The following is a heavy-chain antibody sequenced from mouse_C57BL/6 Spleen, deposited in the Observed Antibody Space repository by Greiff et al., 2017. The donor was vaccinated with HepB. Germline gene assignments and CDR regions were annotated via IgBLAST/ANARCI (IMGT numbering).Heavy chain of an antibody. CDR3: AKKGEGMDY. J-gene: IGHJ4*01. Sequence: QVQLQQSGPGLVQPSQCLSITCTASGFSLTSYGVHWVRQSPGKGLEWLGVIWRGGSTDYNAAFMSRLSITKDNSKSQVFFKMNSLQAEDTAIYYGAKKGEGMDYWGQGTSVTVSS. V-gene: IGHV2-5*01. CDR2: IWRGGST. CDR1: GFSLTSYG.